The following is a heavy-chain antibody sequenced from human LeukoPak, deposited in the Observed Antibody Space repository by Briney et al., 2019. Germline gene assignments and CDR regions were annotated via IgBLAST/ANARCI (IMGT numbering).Heavy chain of an antibody. CDR1: GFTFSSYG. CDR2: ISYDDGSNK. Sequence: PGGSLRLSCATSGFTFSSYGMQWVRQAPGKGLEWVAVISYDDGSNKYYADSVKGRFTISRDNSKNTLYLQMNSLRPEDTAVYYCAKGSTFFDSWGQGTLVTVSS. CDR3: AKGSTFFDS. J-gene: IGHJ4*02. V-gene: IGHV3-30*18. D-gene: IGHD2/OR15-2a*01.